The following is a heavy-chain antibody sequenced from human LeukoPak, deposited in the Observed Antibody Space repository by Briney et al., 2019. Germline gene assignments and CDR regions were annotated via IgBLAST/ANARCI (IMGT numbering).Heavy chain of an antibody. D-gene: IGHD3-10*01. CDR1: GGTFSSYA. Sequence: SVKVSCKASGGTFSSYAISWVRQAPGQGLEWMGRIIPILGIANYAQKFQGRVTITADKSTSTAYMELSSLRSEDTAVYYCARDTGVQGVIITRYYYYYGMDVWGQGTTVTVSS. CDR2: IIPILGIA. V-gene: IGHV1-69*04. J-gene: IGHJ6*02. CDR3: ARDTGVQGVIITRYYYYYGMDV.